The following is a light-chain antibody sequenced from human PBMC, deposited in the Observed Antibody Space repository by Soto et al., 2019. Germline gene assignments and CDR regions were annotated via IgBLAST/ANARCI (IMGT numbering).Light chain of an antibody. J-gene: IGKJ1*01. CDR2: GAS. CDR3: EQSYSTRWT. V-gene: IGKV1-39*01. Sequence: DIQMTQSPSSLSASVGDRVTITCRASQTISHYLNWYQQKPGKAPKLLIYGASSLQSGVPSRFSGSGSGTDFTLSISSLQPEDFATYYCEQSYSTRWTFGQGTKWIS. CDR1: QTISHY.